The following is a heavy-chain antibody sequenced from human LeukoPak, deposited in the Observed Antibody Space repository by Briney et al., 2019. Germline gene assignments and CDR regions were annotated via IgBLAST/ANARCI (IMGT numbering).Heavy chain of an antibody. V-gene: IGHV4-4*07. CDR1: GGSISSYY. CDR3: ARNPTRYFGLGGPTNWFDP. Sequence: SETLSLTCTVSGGSISSYYWSWSRQPPGKGLEWIWRIYTSGSTNYNPSLKSRVTMSVDTYKNQFSLKLSSLTAADTAVYYCARNPTRYFGLGGPTNWFDPWGQGPRVTVSS. D-gene: IGHD3-10*01. CDR2: IYTSGST. J-gene: IGHJ5*02.